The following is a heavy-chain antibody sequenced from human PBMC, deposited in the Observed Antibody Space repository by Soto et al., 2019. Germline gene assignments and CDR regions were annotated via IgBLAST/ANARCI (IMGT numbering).Heavy chain of an antibody. Sequence: GGSLRLSCAASGFTVSSHYMNWVRQAPGKGLEWVSLIQSGGGTFYADSVKGRFTISRDNSKNTLYLQMDGLRAEDTAVYYCARYTTYSSGEGLDYWGQGTLVTVSS. D-gene: IGHD2-15*01. J-gene: IGHJ4*02. CDR2: IQSGGGT. CDR3: ARYTTYSSGEGLDY. CDR1: GFTVSSHY. V-gene: IGHV3-66*01.